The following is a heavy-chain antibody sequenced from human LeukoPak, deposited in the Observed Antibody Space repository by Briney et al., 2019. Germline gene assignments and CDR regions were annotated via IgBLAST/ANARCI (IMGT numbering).Heavy chain of an antibody. CDR1: GFTFSSYS. Sequence: GGSLRLSCAASGFTFSSYSMNWVRQAPGRGLEWVSSISSSSSYIYYADSVKGRFTISRDNAKNSLYLQMNSLRAEDTAVYYCARDRSSSWMECWFDPWGRGTLVTVSS. D-gene: IGHD6-13*01. CDR3: ARDRSSSWMECWFDP. J-gene: IGHJ5*02. CDR2: ISSSSSYI. V-gene: IGHV3-21*01.